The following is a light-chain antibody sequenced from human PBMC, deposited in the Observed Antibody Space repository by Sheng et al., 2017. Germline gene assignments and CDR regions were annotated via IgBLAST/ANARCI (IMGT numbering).Light chain of an antibody. CDR2: GAS. V-gene: IGKV3-20*01. Sequence: EIVLTQSPGTLSLSPGERATLSCRASQSVSSSYLAWYQQKPGQAPRLLIYGASSRATGIPDRFSGSGSGTDFTLTISSLHSEDFAVYYCQQYDNWPPLYTFGQGTKLEI. CDR1: QSVSSSY. CDR3: QQYDNWPPLYT. J-gene: IGKJ2*01.